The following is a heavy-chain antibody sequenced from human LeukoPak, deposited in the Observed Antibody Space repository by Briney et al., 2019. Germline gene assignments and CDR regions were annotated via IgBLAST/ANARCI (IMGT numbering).Heavy chain of an antibody. D-gene: IGHD2-2*01. CDR2: IYTSGST. Sequence: SETLSLTCTVSGGSISSGSYYWSWIRQPAGKGLEWIGRIYTSGSTNYNPSLKSRVTISVDTSKNQFSLKLSSVTAADTAVYYCARDKETYQLLNTQGGFDPWGQGTLVTVSS. CDR1: GGSISSGSYY. J-gene: IGHJ5*02. V-gene: IGHV4-61*02. CDR3: ARDKETYQLLNTQGGFDP.